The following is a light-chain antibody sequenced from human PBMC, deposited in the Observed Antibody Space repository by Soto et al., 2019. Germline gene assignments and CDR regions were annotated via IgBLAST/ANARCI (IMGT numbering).Light chain of an antibody. V-gene: IGKV3-11*01. CDR2: DAS. CDR3: QQGDSFPFT. Sequence: EIVWTQSPATLSLSPGERATISRRASQSVSSYLAWYQQKPGQAPRLLIYDASNRATGIPARFSGSGSGTDFTLTISSLEPEDFATYFCQQGDSFPFTFGGGTNV. J-gene: IGKJ4*01. CDR1: QSVSSY.